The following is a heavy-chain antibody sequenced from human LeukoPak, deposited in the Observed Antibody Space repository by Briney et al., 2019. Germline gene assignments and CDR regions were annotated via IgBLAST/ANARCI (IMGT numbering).Heavy chain of an antibody. D-gene: IGHD3/OR15-3a*01. CDR3: ARLNARDYYFDY. V-gene: IGHV3-33*01. CDR1: GFTLSSYC. J-gene: IGHJ4*02. CDR2: IWCDGSNK. Sequence: GGSLRLSCAASGFTLSSYCMHWVRQAPGKGLEWVAVIWCDGSNKYYADSVKGRFTISRDNSKNTLYLQMNSLRAEDTAVYYCARLNARDYYFDYWGQGTLVTVSS.